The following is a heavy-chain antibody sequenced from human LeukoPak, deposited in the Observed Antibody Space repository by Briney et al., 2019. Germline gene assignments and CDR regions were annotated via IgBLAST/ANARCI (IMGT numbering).Heavy chain of an antibody. CDR2: INPSSGAT. Sequence: ASVKVSCKASGYTFTGYYIHWVRQAPGQGLDWMGWINPSSGATNYAQKFQDRVTVTRDTSINTAYMELGRLRSDDTAVYYCARAHSGSPFDYWGQGTLVTVSS. D-gene: IGHD3-22*01. J-gene: IGHJ4*02. V-gene: IGHV1-2*02. CDR1: GYTFTGYY. CDR3: ARAHSGSPFDY.